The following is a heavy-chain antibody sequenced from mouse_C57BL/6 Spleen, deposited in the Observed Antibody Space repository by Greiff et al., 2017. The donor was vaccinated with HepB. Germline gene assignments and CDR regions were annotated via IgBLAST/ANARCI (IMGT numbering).Heavy chain of an antibody. CDR3: ASRAPSTVVFDY. CDR1: GYTFTDYY. Sequence: VQLQQSGPELVKPGASVKISCKASGYTFTDYYMNWVKQSHGKSLEWIGDINPNNGGTSYNQKFKGKATLTVDKSSSTAYMELRSLTSEDSAVYYCASRAPSTVVFDYWGQGTTLTVSS. V-gene: IGHV1-26*01. D-gene: IGHD1-1*01. J-gene: IGHJ2*01. CDR2: INPNNGGT.